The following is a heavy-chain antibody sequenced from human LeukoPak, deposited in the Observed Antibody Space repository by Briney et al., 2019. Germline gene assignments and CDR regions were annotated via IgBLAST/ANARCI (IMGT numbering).Heavy chain of an antibody. CDR2: ISGSGGST. V-gene: IGHV3-23*01. Sequence: GGSLRLSCAASGFTFSNYAMNWVRQAPGKGLEWVSAISGSGGSTYYADSVKGRFTISRDNSKNTLYLQMNSLRAEDTAVYYCARAYSSYRFDYWGQGTLVTVSS. CDR3: ARAYSSYRFDY. D-gene: IGHD5-18*01. CDR1: GFTFSNYA. J-gene: IGHJ4*02.